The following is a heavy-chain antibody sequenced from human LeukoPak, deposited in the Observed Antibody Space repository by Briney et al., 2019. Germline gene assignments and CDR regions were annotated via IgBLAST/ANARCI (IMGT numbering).Heavy chain of an antibody. D-gene: IGHD3-22*01. CDR3: ARVAVVVVITDWYFDL. V-gene: IGHV3-30*02. J-gene: IGHJ2*01. CDR2: IRSDGSNK. CDR1: GFSFSSYG. Sequence: GGSLRLSCAGSGFSFSSYGMHWVRQAPGKGLEWMAFIRSDGSNKYYADSMKGRFTISRDNSRNTLYLQMNSLRPEDTAVYFCARVAVVVVITDWYFDLWGRGTLVTVSS.